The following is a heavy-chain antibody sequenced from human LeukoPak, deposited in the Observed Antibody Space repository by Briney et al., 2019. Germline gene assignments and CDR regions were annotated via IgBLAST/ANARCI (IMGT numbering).Heavy chain of an antibody. J-gene: IGHJ3*02. V-gene: IGHV4-34*01. CDR2: INHSGST. D-gene: IGHD5-24*01. CDR3: ARVRDGYISAAFDI. CDR1: GGSFSGYY. Sequence: SETLSLTCAVYGGSFSGYYWSWIRQPPGKGLEWIGEINHSGSTNYNPSLKSRVTISVDTSKNQFSLKLSSVTAADTAVYYCARVRDGYISAAFDIWGQGTMVTVSS.